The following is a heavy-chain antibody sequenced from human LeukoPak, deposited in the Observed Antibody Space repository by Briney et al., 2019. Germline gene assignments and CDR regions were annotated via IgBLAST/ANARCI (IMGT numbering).Heavy chain of an antibody. CDR1: GGSIDGYY. CDR3: ARSGLSATGEFDY. Sequence: SETLSLTCTVSGGSIDGYYWNWIRQSPGKGLEWIGYIYYTGSAFYNPSLKSRLTISVDTSKNQFSLKLSSVTAADTAVYYCARSGLSATGEFDYWGQGTLVTVSS. J-gene: IGHJ4*02. V-gene: IGHV4-59*12. D-gene: IGHD4-17*01. CDR2: IYYTGSA.